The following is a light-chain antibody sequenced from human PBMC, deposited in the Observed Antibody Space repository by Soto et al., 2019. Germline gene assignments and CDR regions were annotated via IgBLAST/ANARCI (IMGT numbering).Light chain of an antibody. CDR3: QQYDNLPPCT. Sequence: DIQMTQSPSSLSASVGDRITITCQASQDISNYLNWYQQKPGKAPKLLIYDASNLETGVPSRFSGSGSGTDFTFTISSLQPEDIATYYCQQYDNLPPCTFGQGPKLELK. J-gene: IGKJ2*02. CDR2: DAS. V-gene: IGKV1-33*01. CDR1: QDISNY.